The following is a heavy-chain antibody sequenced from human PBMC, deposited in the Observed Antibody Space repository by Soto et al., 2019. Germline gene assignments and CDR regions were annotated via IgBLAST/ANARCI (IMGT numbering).Heavy chain of an antibody. V-gene: IGHV1-8*01. J-gene: IGHJ4*02. Sequence: QVQLVQSGAEVKKPGASVKVSCKASGYTFTSYDINWVRQATGQGLEWMGWMNPNSGNTGYAQKFQGRVTMTRNTSISTAYMELSSLRSEDTAVYYCARGRALDYDILTAQSGGPQELYYFDYWGQGTLVTVSS. CDR3: ARGRALDYDILTAQSGGPQELYYFDY. CDR2: MNPNSGNT. CDR1: GYTFTSYD. D-gene: IGHD3-9*01.